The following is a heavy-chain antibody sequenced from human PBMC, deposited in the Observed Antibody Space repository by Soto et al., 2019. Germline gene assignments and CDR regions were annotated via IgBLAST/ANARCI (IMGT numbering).Heavy chain of an antibody. V-gene: IGHV1-18*04. CDR1: GYTFTSYG. CDR3: ARDRLLRYSGYEAHYYGMDV. CDR2: ISAYNGNT. D-gene: IGHD5-12*01. Sequence: ASVKVYCKASGYTFTSYGISWVRQAPGQGLEWMGWISAYNGNTNYAQKLQGRVTMTTDTSTSTAYMELRSLRSDDTAVYYCARDRLLRYSGYEAHYYGMDVWGHGTTVTVSS. J-gene: IGHJ6*02.